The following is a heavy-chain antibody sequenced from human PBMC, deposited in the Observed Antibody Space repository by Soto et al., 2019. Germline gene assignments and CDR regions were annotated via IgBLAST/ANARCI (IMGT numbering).Heavy chain of an antibody. D-gene: IGHD3-22*01. V-gene: IGHV1-18*01. J-gene: IGHJ3*02. CDR3: ARTWGRQTMTIIVPGAFDI. Sequence: QVQLVQSGAEVKKPGASVKVSCKSSGYTLSSFGVSWVRQAPGQGLEWMGWISAYNGNAYAQKFQGRVTVTTDTPTNTAYMELRSLRSDDTAVYYCARTWGRQTMTIIVPGAFDIWGQGTMVTVSS. CDR2: ISAYNGNA. CDR1: GYTLSSFG.